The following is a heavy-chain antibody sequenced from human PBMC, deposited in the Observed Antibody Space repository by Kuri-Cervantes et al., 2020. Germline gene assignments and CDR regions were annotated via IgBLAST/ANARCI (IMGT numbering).Heavy chain of an antibody. D-gene: IGHD5-12*01. J-gene: IGHJ6*02. V-gene: IGHV3-7*01. CDR1: GFTFSSYW. CDR2: IKQDGSEK. Sequence: GGSLRLSCAASGFTFSSYWMSWVRQAPGKGLEWVANIKQDGSEKYYVDSVKGRFTISRDNSKNTLYLQMNSLRAEDTAVYYCARVGGYDPSYYYYYGMDVWGQGTTVTVSS. CDR3: ARVGGYDPSYYYYYGMDV.